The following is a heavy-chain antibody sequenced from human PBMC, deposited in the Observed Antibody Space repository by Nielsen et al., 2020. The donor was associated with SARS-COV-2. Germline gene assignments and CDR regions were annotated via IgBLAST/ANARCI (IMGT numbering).Heavy chain of an antibody. J-gene: IGHJ4*02. Sequence: GGSLRLSCAASGFPFRSYGMHWVRQAPGKRLEWVASISYDGSNKFYADSSKGRFTISRDDSKNTLYLQMNSLRVEDTAVYYCARVISEYGDYAYFDQWGQGTLVTVSS. CDR1: GFPFRSYG. V-gene: IGHV3-30*03. CDR3: ARVISEYGDYAYFDQ. D-gene: IGHD4-17*01. CDR2: ISYDGSNK.